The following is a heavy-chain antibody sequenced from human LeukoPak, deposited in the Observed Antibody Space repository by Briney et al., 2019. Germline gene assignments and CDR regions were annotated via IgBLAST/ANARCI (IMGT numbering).Heavy chain of an antibody. D-gene: IGHD3-16*01. CDR1: GYTFTSYY. CDR2: ISYDGSNK. Sequence: SCKASGYTFTSYYMHWVRQAPGKGLEWVAVISYDGSNKYYADSVKGRFTISRDNSKNTLYLQMNSLRAEDTAVYYCARGGSSGRSLYFDYWGRGTLVTVSS. J-gene: IGHJ4*02. V-gene: IGHV3-30*04. CDR3: ARGGSSGRSLYFDY.